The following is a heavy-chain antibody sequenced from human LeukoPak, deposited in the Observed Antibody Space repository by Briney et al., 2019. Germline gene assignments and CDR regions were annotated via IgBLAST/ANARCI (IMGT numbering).Heavy chain of an antibody. Sequence: SVKVSCKASGYTFTGYYMHWVRQAPGQGLEWMGWINPNSGGTNYAQKFQGRVTMTRDTSISTAYMELSRLRSDDTAVYYCARVAPGIAVAGGDYRGQGTLVTVSS. CDR3: ARVAPGIAVAGGDY. D-gene: IGHD6-19*01. CDR1: GYTFTGYY. J-gene: IGHJ4*02. V-gene: IGHV1-2*02. CDR2: INPNSGGT.